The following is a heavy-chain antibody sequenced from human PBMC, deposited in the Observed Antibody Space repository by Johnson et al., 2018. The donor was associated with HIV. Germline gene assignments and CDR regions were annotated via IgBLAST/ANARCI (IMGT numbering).Heavy chain of an antibody. CDR2: ISYDGSNQ. J-gene: IGHJ3*02. CDR1: GFTFNSYA. Sequence: QMLLVESGGGVDQPGRSLRLSCAASGFTFNSYAMHWVCQAPGKGLEWVAVISYDGSNQYYADSVKGRFNISRDNSKNTLYLQMNSLRAEDTAVYYCARDRGIAARPFRYAFDIWGQGTMVTVSS. CDR3: ARDRGIAARPFRYAFDI. D-gene: IGHD6-6*01. V-gene: IGHV3-30-3*01.